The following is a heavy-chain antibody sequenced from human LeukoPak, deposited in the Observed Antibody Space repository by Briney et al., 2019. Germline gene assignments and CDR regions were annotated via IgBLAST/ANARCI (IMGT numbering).Heavy chain of an antibody. V-gene: IGHV4-38-2*02. CDR3: ARPTIFGVVADY. J-gene: IGHJ4*02. CDR1: GHSISSGYY. D-gene: IGHD3-3*01. Sequence: PSETLSLTCTVSGHSISSGYYWGWIRQPPGKGLEWIGSIYHSGSTYYNPSLKSRVTISVDTSKNQFSLKLSSVTAADTAVYYCARPTIFGVVADYWGQGTLATVSS. CDR2: IYHSGST.